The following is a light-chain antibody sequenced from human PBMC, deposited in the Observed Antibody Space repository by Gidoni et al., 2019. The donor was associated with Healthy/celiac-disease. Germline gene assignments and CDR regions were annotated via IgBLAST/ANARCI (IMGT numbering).Light chain of an antibody. CDR3: QAWDSSTVV. Sequence: SSELTQPPSESLPPGQTASITCSGGKLGDKYACWYQQKPGQSPVLVIYQDSKRPSGIPERFSGSNSGNTATLTISGTQAMDEADYYCQAWDSSTVVFGGGTKLTVL. CDR2: QDS. CDR1: KLGDKY. V-gene: IGLV3-1*01. J-gene: IGLJ2*01.